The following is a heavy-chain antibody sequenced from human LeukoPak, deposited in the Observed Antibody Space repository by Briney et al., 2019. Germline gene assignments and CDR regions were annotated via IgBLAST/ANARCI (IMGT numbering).Heavy chain of an antibody. Sequence: SETLSLTCAVYGGSFSGYYWSWIRQPPGKGLEWIGEINHSGSTNYNPSLKSRVTISVDTSKNQFSLKLSSVSAADTAVYYCARPYCSSTSCYGVVSDWFDPWGQGTLVTVSS. J-gene: IGHJ5*02. CDR2: INHSGST. CDR3: ARPYCSSTSCYGVVSDWFDP. V-gene: IGHV4-34*01. D-gene: IGHD2-2*01. CDR1: GGSFSGYY.